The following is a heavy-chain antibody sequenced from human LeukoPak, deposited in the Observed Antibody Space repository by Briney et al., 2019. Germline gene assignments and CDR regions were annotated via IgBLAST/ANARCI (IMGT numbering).Heavy chain of an antibody. CDR3: ATVLIVSGSYGDLGY. V-gene: IGHV1-24*01. CDR2: FDPEDGET. Sequence: ASVKVSCNVSGYTLTELSMHWVRQAPGQGLEWMGGFDPEDGETIYEQKFQARVTTTEDTSTDTAYLELSSLRSEDTAVYYCATVLIVSGSYGDLGYWGQGTLVTVSS. CDR1: GYTLTELS. J-gene: IGHJ4*02. D-gene: IGHD1-26*01.